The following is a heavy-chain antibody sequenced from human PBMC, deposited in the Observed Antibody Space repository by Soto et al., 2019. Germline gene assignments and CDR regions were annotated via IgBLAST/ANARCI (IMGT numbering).Heavy chain of an antibody. CDR3: ARDLDGSGSYYTDY. Sequence: GASVKVSCKASGYAFSNYGISWVRQAPGQGLEWMGWISAYKGDTNYAQNLRGRVTMTTDTSTNTAYMELRSLRDDDTAVYYCARDLDGSGSYYTDYWGPGTLVTVPS. CDR1: GYAFSNYG. J-gene: IGHJ4*02. V-gene: IGHV1-18*01. CDR2: ISAYKGDT. D-gene: IGHD3-10*01.